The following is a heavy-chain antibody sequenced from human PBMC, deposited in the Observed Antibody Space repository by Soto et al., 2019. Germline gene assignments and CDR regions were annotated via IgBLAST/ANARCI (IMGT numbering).Heavy chain of an antibody. CDR1: GFTVKDYQ. V-gene: IGHV3-53*01. J-gene: IGHJ6*02. Sequence: GGSLRLSCAASGFTVKDYQMNWVRQAPGKGLEWVSVIYSGGVTYYPDSVKGRFTIIRDTSRNSVYLQMNSLRADDTAIYYCARDPSTTGYYGLDVWGQGTTVTVSS. CDR2: IYSGGVT. CDR3: ARDPSTTGYYGLDV.